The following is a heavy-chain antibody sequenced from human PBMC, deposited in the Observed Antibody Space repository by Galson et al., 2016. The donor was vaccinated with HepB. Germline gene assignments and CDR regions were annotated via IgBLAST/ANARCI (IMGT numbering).Heavy chain of an antibody. CDR2: IVPIIGTG. Sequence: SVKVSCKASGDALSNLAINWVRQAPGQGLEWMGGIVPIIGTGNYAQKFQDRLTIVADKSTSTNYMELRSLRSEDTAVYYCAREGDGTYFDYWGQGTLVSVSS. D-gene: IGHD1-26*01. CDR3: AREGDGTYFDY. J-gene: IGHJ4*02. CDR1: GDALSNLA. V-gene: IGHV1-69*06.